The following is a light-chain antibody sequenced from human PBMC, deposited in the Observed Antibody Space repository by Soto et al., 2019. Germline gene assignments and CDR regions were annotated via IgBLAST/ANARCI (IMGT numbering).Light chain of an antibody. Sequence: QSVLTQPRSVSGSPGQSVTISCTGASNNVGGYNYVSWYQHHPGKVPQLIIYDVTKRPSGVTDRFSGSKSGNTASLTISGLQVEDEADYYCCSYAGTYTWIFGGGTKLTVL. CDR3: CSYAGTYTWI. V-gene: IGLV2-11*01. CDR1: SNNVGGYNY. J-gene: IGLJ2*01. CDR2: DVT.